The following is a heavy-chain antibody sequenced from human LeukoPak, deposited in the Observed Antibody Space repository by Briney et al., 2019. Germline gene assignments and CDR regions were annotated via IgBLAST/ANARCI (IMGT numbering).Heavy chain of an antibody. D-gene: IGHD3-22*01. CDR1: GYTFTGYY. J-gene: IGHJ6*03. CDR3: ARAQYYYDSSGYYGYYYYYYMDV. Sequence: WASVKVSCKASGYTFTGYYMHWVRQAPGQGLEWMGWINPNSGGTNYAQKFQGRVTMTRDTSISTAYMELSRLRSDDTAVYYCARAQYYYDSSGYYGYYYYYYMDVWGKGTTVTISS. V-gene: IGHV1-2*02. CDR2: INPNSGGT.